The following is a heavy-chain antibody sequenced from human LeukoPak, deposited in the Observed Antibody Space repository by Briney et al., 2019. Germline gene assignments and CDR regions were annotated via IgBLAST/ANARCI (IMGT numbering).Heavy chain of an antibody. D-gene: IGHD1-7*01. CDR2: IYPGDSDT. CDR1: GSRFTSYW. CDR3: ARRATGTGNAFDI. J-gene: IGHJ3*02. Sequence: GESLKISCKGSGSRFTSYWIGWVRQMPGKGLEWMGIIYPGDSDTTYSPSFQGQVTISADKSISTAYLQWSSLKASDTAMYDCARRATGTGNAFDIWGQGTMVTVSS. V-gene: IGHV5-51*01.